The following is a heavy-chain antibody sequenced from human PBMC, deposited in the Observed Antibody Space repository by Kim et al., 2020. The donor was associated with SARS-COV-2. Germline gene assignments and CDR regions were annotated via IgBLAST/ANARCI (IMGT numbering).Heavy chain of an antibody. Sequence: GGSLRLSCAVSGFTFSDYSMNWVRQAPGKGLEWLSYISKSGSDIKYADSVKGRFTISRDNAKNSLYLQMSGLRVEDTAVYYCAARLDYWGQGTLVTVSS. CDR3: AARLDY. J-gene: IGHJ4*02. CDR2: ISKSGSDI. CDR1: GFTFSDYS. V-gene: IGHV3-48*01.